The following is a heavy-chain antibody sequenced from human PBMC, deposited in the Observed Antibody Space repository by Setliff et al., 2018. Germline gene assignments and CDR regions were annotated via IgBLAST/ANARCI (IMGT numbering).Heavy chain of an antibody. Sequence: SETLSLTCAVYSESFSGYYWSWIRWPPGKGLEWIGEINHSGSTNYNPSLKSRVTISVDTSKNQFSLKLSSVTAADTAVYYCARGHPPSDSSGYYYAYWGQGTLVTVSS. CDR3: ARGHPPSDSSGYYYAY. D-gene: IGHD3-22*01. V-gene: IGHV4-34*01. CDR2: INHSGST. J-gene: IGHJ4*02. CDR1: SESFSGYY.